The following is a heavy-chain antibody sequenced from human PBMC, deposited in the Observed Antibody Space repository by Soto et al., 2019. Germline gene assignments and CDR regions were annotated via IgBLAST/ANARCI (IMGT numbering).Heavy chain of an antibody. CDR3: TRGGELSSSSYFDS. V-gene: IGHV1-46*03. CDR1: GYTFTNYY. CDR2: INPSGDTT. D-gene: IGHD3-16*02. J-gene: IGHJ4*02. Sequence: GASVKVSCKASGYTFTNYYLHWVRQAPGQGLEWMGIINPSGDTTTYAQMFQGRVAMTRDTSTSTVYMQLSSLRSEDTAVYYCTRGGELSSSSYFDSWGQGTLVTVSS.